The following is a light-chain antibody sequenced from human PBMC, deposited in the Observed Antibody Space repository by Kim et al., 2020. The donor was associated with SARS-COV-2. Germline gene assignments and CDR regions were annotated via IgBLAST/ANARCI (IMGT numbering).Light chain of an antibody. Sequence: ASVGDRVTITCRASQSINTYLCLYQQKPGKAPTLLINTASRLHSGVPSRFSGSGSGTDFTLTISGLQPDDFATYFCQQSYSIPPTFGQGTRLEIK. CDR3: QQSYSIPPT. V-gene: IGKV1-39*01. CDR1: QSINTY. J-gene: IGKJ5*01. CDR2: TAS.